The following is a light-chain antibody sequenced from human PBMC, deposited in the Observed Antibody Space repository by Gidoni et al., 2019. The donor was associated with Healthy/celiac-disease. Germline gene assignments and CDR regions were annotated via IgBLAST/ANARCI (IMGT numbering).Light chain of an antibody. V-gene: IGKV1-5*03. CDR1: QSISSW. CDR2: KAS. CDR3: QQYNSDSYT. J-gene: IGKJ2*01. Sequence: DIQMTQYPSTLSASVGDRVTITCRASQSISSWLAWYQQKPGKAPNLLIYKASSLASGVPSRFSGSGSGTEFTLTISSLQPDYFATYYCQQYNSDSYTFGQGTQLEIK.